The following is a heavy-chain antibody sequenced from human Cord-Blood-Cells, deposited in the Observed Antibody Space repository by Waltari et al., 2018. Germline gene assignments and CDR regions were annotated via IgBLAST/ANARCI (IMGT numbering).Heavy chain of an antibody. CDR3: AGDGYSNYYYGMDV. D-gene: IGHD4-4*01. J-gene: IGHJ6*02. CDR1: GGTFSSYA. Sequence: QVQLVQSGAEVKKPGASVKVSCKASGGTFSSYAISWVGQAPGQGLEWMGGIIPIFGTANYAQKFQGRVTITADKSTSTAYMELSSLRSEDTAVYYCAGDGYSNYYYGMDVWGQGTTVTVSS. CDR2: IIPIFGTA. V-gene: IGHV1-69*06.